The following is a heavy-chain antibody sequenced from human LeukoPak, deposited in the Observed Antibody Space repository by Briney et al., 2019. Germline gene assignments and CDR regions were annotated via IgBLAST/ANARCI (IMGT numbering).Heavy chain of an antibody. CDR1: GFTFSSYG. V-gene: IGHV3-30*18. Sequence: GGSLRLSCAASGFTFSSYGMHWVRQAPGKGLEWVAVISYDGSNKYYADSVKGRFTISRDNSKNTPYLQMNSLRAEDTAVYYCAKAKDSSGYYPYYWGQGTLVTVSS. J-gene: IGHJ4*02. D-gene: IGHD3-22*01. CDR2: ISYDGSNK. CDR3: AKAKDSSGYYPYY.